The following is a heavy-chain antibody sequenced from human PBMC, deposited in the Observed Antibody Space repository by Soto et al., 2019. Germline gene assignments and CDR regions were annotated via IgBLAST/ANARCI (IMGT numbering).Heavy chain of an antibody. CDR2: INHSGST. Sequence: QVQLQQWGAGLLKPSETLSLTCAVYGGSLSGYYWSWIRQPPGKGLEWIEEINHSGSTNYNPSLKSRVTISVDTSKNQCSLKLISVTAADTAVYYCARGWGRIFDSWGQGTLVTVSS. D-gene: IGHD7-27*01. CDR1: GGSLSGYY. J-gene: IGHJ4*02. CDR3: ARGWGRIFDS. V-gene: IGHV4-34*01.